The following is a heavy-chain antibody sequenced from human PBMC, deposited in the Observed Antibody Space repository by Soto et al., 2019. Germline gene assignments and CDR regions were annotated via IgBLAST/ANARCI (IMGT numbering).Heavy chain of an antibody. Sequence: GESLKISCRGPGYIFDMYWISWERQKPGKGPERMGLIDPGDSDTRYTPSFNGHVTISVDTSLGFAYLQWSSMRASDTAMYLCVRLGSPGIVVATAWGQGTLVHVSS. CDR3: VRLGSPGIVVATA. J-gene: IGHJ5*02. D-gene: IGHD2-21*02. CDR2: IDPGDSDT. CDR1: GYIFDMYW. V-gene: IGHV5-51*01.